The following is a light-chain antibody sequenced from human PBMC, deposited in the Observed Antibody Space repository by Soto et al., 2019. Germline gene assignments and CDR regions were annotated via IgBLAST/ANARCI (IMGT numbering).Light chain of an antibody. CDR1: QSVSSY. J-gene: IGKJ4*01. Sequence: EIVLTQSPATLSLSPGERATLSCRASQSVSSYLAWYQQKPGQAPRLLIYDASNRATGIPARFSGSGSGTDFPITISTLAPEHVAVYYWQQRSNWPPVTFGGGTKVEIK. V-gene: IGKV3-11*01. CDR3: QQRSNWPPVT. CDR2: DAS.